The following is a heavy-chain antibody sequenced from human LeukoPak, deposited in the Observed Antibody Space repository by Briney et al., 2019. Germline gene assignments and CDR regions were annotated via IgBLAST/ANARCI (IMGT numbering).Heavy chain of an antibody. J-gene: IGHJ4*02. V-gene: IGHV4-59*01. CDR3: ARGYGTDVIIDY. D-gene: IGHD1-7*01. CDR1: GGSISSYY. Sequence: SETLSLTCTVSGGSISSYYWSWLRQPPGEGLEGIGYIYYSGSTNYNPSLTSRVTISVDTSKNQFSLKLSSVTAADTAVYYCARGYGTDVIIDYWGQGTLVTVSS. CDR2: IYYSGST.